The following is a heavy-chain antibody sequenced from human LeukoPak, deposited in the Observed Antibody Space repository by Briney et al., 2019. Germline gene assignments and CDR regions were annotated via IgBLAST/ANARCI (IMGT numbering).Heavy chain of an antibody. CDR3: AKERDYGPADY. Sequence: GSLRLSCAASGFTFTSYSMNWVRQAPGKGLEWVSTISGGGGSTYYADSVKGRFTVSRDNSKNTLFLQMNSLRAEDTAIYYCAKERDYGPADYWGQGTLVTVSS. CDR1: GFTFTSYS. J-gene: IGHJ4*02. D-gene: IGHD4/OR15-4a*01. CDR2: ISGGGGST. V-gene: IGHV3-23*01.